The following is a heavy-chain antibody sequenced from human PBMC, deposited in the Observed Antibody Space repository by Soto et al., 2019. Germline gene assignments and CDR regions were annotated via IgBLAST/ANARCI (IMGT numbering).Heavy chain of an antibody. CDR1: GYTFTSYG. Sequence: ASVKVSCKASGYTFTSYGINWVRQAPGRGLEWMGGINPGNGNTKYSQKFQGRVIIDRDTSASTAYMELSSLRSEDTAVYYCARGGYFDSSNYLAYWGLGTLVTVSS. J-gene: IGHJ4*02. V-gene: IGHV1-3*01. CDR2: INPGNGNT. CDR3: ARGGYFDSSNYLAY. D-gene: IGHD3-22*01.